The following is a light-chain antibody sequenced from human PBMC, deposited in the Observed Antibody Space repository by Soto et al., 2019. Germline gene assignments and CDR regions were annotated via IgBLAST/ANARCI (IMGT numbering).Light chain of an antibody. CDR3: KHYYSTYVT. V-gene: IGKV4-1*01. J-gene: IGKJ3*01. CDR1: HSVLYSSNNQNY. CDR2: WAS. Sequence: DIVMTQSPDSLALSLGETATINCKSSHSVLYSSNNQNYLAWYQQKPGQPPELLIYWASTRESGVPHRFSGSGSGSDFTLTVRSLQTEHVAVYDSKHYYSTYVTFGTGTRVDIE.